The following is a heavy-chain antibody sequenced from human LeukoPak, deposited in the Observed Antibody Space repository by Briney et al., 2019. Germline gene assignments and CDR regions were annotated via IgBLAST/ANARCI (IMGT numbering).Heavy chain of an antibody. V-gene: IGHV1-69*05. D-gene: IGHD3-22*01. CDR3: ASAGGYYYDSSGYSSPDY. CDR1: GGTFSSYA. CDR2: IIPIFGTA. Sequence: GSSVKVSCKASGGTFSSYAISWVRQAPGQGLEWMGGIIPIFGTANYAQKFQGRVTITTDESTSTAYMELSRLRSEDTAVYYCASAGGYYYDSSGYSSPDYWGQGTLVTVSS. J-gene: IGHJ4*02.